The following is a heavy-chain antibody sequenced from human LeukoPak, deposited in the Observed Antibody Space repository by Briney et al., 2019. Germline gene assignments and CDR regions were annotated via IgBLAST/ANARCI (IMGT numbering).Heavy chain of an antibody. CDR3: AREGILTGYYHAPLDY. Sequence: PSQTLSLTCTVSGGSISSGGYYWSWIRQHPGKGLEWIGYIYYSGSTYYNPSLKSRVTISVDTSKNQFSLKLSSVTAADTAVYYCAREGILTGYYHAPLDYWGQGTLVTVSS. D-gene: IGHD3-9*01. J-gene: IGHJ4*02. V-gene: IGHV4-31*03. CDR1: GGSISSGGYY. CDR2: IYYSGST.